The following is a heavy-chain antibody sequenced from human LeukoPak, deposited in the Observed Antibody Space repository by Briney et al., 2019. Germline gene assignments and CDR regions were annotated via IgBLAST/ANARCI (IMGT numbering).Heavy chain of an antibody. CDR2: INPNSGGT. D-gene: IGHD3-22*01. CDR3: ASGFMGYDRSGYYDDAFDI. J-gene: IGHJ3*02. V-gene: IGHV1-2*02. CDR1: GYTFTGYY. Sequence: ASVKVSCKASGYTFTGYYMHWVRQAPGQGLEWMGWINPNSGGTSYSQKFQGRVAMTRDASISTAYMELNGLRSDDTAVYYCASGFMGYDRSGYYDDAFDIWGQGTMVTVSS.